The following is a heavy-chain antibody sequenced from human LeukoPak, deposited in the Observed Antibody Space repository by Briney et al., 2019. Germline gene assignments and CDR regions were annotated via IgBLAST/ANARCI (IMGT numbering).Heavy chain of an antibody. V-gene: IGHV3-23*01. Sequence: GGSLRLSCAASGFTFSSYAMSWVRQTPGKGLEWVSTISGSGGSTYYADSVKGRFTISRGSSKNTLYLQMNSLRAEDTAVYYCAKKPPSYGDYHYFDYWGQGTLVTVSS. CDR2: ISGSGGST. D-gene: IGHD4-17*01. CDR1: GFTFSSYA. J-gene: IGHJ4*02. CDR3: AKKPPSYGDYHYFDY.